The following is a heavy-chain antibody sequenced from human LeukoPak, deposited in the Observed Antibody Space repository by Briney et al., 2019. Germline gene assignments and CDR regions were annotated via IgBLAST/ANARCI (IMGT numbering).Heavy chain of an antibody. CDR3: ARPAVEVSDAFDI. CDR1: GFTFSSYR. CDR2: ISSSSSTI. D-gene: IGHD3-22*01. J-gene: IGHJ3*02. V-gene: IGHV3-48*01. Sequence: GGSLRLSCAASGFTFSSYRMNWVRQAPGKGLEWVSYISSSSSTIYYADSVKGRFTISRDNAKNSLYLQMNSLRAEDTAVYYCARPAVEVSDAFDIWGQGTMVTVSS.